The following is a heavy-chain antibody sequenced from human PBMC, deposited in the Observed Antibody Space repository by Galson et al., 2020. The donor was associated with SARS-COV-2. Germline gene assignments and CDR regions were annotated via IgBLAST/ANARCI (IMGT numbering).Heavy chain of an antibody. D-gene: IGHD6-13*01. J-gene: IGHJ4*02. CDR2: INIDGTST. V-gene: IGHV3-74*01. CDR1: GFTFSSYW. CDR3: ARAPTTTAAGIGGD. Sequence: GGSLRLSCAASGFTFSSYWMHWVRQAPGKGLVWVSRINIDGTSTVYADSVKGRFTISRDNAKNTLYLQMSSVRVEDTAVYYCARAPTTTAAGIGGDWGQGTLVTVSS.